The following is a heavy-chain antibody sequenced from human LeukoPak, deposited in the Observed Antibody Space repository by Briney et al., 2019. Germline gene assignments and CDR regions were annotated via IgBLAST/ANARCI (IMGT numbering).Heavy chain of an antibody. CDR3: ARHGGYRSGGSCYSGSFDY. D-gene: IGHD2-15*01. CDR2: IYYSGST. CDR1: GGSISSSSYY. V-gene: IGHV4-39*01. J-gene: IGHJ4*02. Sequence: PSETLSLTCTVSGGSISSSSYYWGWIRQPPGKGLEWIGSIYYSGSTYYNPSLTSRVTISVDTSKNQFSLKLSSVTAADTAVYYCARHGGYRSGGSCYSGSFDYWGQGTLVTVSS.